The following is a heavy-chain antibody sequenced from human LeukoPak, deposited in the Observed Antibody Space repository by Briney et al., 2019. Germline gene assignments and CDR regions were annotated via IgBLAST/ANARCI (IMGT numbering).Heavy chain of an antibody. CDR1: GGSISSSSYY. CDR3: ARHPLYYYDSSGPPLRYYYYMDV. V-gene: IGHV4-39*01. J-gene: IGHJ6*03. D-gene: IGHD3-22*01. Sequence: SETLSLTCTVSGGSISSSSYYWGWIRQPPGKGLEWIGSIYYSGSTYYNPSLKSRVTISVDTSKNQFSLKLSSVTAADTAVYYCARHPLYYYDSSGPPLRYYYYMDVWGKGTTVTVSS. CDR2: IYYSGST.